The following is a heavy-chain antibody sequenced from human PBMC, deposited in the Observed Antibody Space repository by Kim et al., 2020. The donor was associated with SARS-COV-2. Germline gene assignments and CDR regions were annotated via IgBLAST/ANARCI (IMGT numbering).Heavy chain of an antibody. Sequence: GGSLRLSCAASGFTFSSYCMHWVRQAPGKGLEWVAVISYDGSNKYYADSVKGRFTISRDNSKNTLYLQMNSLRAEDTAVYYCAKDPAFGVAAAGNWFDPWGQGTLVTVSS. J-gene: IGHJ5*02. CDR3: AKDPAFGVAAAGNWFDP. CDR1: GFTFSSYC. V-gene: IGHV3-30*18. CDR2: ISYDGSNK. D-gene: IGHD6-13*01.